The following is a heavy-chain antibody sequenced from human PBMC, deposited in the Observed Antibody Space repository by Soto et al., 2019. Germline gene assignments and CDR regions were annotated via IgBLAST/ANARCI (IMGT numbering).Heavy chain of an antibody. CDR2: ISSRGSTI. CDR3: ARDPVEVAGGDR. CDR1: GFNFSAYY. D-gene: IGHD6-19*01. V-gene: IGHV3-11*01. J-gene: IGHJ5*02. Sequence: QVQLVESGGALVKPGWSLRLSCVASGFNFSAYYMTWIRQAPGKGLECLSYISSRGSTIYYADSVKGRFTISRDNAKNTLYLQMNSLRAEDTDVYYCARDPVEVAGGDRWGQGTLVTVSS.